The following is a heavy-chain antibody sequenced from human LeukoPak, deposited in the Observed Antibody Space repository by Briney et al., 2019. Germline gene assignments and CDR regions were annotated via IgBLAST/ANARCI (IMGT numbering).Heavy chain of an antibody. Sequence: ASVKVSCKASGYTFTSYAMHWVRQAPGQRLEWMGWINAGNGNTKYSQKFQGRVTITRDTSASTAYMELSSLRSEDTAVYYCGRDLVSSRATGPWGYWGQGTLVTVSS. CDR2: INAGNGNT. CDR1: GYTFTSYA. D-gene: IGHD6-13*01. J-gene: IGHJ4*02. CDR3: GRDLVSSRATGPWGY. V-gene: IGHV1-3*01.